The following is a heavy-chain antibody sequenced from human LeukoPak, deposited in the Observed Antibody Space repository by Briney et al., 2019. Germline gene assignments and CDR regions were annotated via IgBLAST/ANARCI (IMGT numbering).Heavy chain of an antibody. J-gene: IGHJ4*02. V-gene: IGHV1-18*01. CDR1: GYTFTSCG. D-gene: IGHD6-19*01. Sequence: ASVKVSCKASGYTFTSCGISWVRQAPGQGLEWMGWISAYNGNTNYAQKLQGRVTMTTDTSTSTAYMELRSLRSDDTAVYYCARFTSSGWYEGVVDYWGQGTLVTVSS. CDR2: ISAYNGNT. CDR3: ARFTSSGWYEGVVDY.